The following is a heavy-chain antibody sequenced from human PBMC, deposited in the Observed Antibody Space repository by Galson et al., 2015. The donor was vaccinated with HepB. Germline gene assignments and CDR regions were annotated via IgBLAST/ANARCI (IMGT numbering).Heavy chain of an antibody. CDR1: GFTFSSYG. CDR3: ARENHCTNGVCYDHDAFDI. V-gene: IGHV3-33*01. J-gene: IGHJ3*02. D-gene: IGHD2-8*01. CDR2: IWYDGSNK. Sequence: SLRLSCAASGFTFSSYGMHWVRQAPGKGLEWVAVIWYDGSNKYYADSVKGRFTISRDNSKNTLYLQMNSLRAEDTAVYYCARENHCTNGVCYDHDAFDIWGQGTMVTVSS.